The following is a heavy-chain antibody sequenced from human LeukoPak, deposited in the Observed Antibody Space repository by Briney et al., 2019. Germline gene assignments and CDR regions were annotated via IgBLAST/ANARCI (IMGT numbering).Heavy chain of an antibody. D-gene: IGHD4-23*01. J-gene: IGHJ5*02. CDR2: IYTSGST. V-gene: IGHV4-61*02. CDR1: GGSISSGSYY. CDR3: ARDYGGNSYLFDP. Sequence: PSETLSLTCTVSGGSISSGSYYWSWIRQPAGKGLEWIGRIYTSGSTNYNPSLKSRVTISVDTSKNQFSLKLSSVTAADTAVYYCARDYGGNSYLFDPWGQGTLVTVSS.